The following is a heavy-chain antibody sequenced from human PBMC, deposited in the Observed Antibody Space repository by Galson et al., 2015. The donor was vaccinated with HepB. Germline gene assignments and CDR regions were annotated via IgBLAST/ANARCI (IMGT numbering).Heavy chain of an antibody. D-gene: IGHD1-7*01. CDR2: ISYDGSNK. V-gene: IGHV3-30*03. CDR1: GFTFSSYG. J-gene: IGHJ3*02. CDR3: ARDVITGTGDAFDI. Sequence: SLRLSCAASGFTFSSYGMHWVRQAPGKGLEWVSIISYDGSNKYYADSVKGRFTISRDNPKNTLFLQMNSLRAEDTAVYYCARDVITGTGDAFDIWGQGTMVTVSS.